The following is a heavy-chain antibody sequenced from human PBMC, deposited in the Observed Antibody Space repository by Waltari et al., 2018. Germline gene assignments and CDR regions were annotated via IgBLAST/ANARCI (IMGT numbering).Heavy chain of an antibody. Sequence: QVQLQESGPGLVKPSETLSLTCTVSGCSISSYYWSWIRQPPGQGLEWIGYIYYSGSTNYNPSLKSRVTISVDTSKNQFSLKLSSVTAADTAVYYCAKAPVRFYDSSGYYYSGVDYWGQGTLVTVSS. CDR2: IYYSGST. CDR3: AKAPVRFYDSSGYYYSGVDY. CDR1: GCSISSYY. D-gene: IGHD3-22*01. V-gene: IGHV4-59*01. J-gene: IGHJ4*02.